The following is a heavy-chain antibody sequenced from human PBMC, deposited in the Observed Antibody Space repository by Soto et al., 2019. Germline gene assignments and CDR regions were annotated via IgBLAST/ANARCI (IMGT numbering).Heavy chain of an antibody. CDR3: GRATSSHSWSPIDY. V-gene: IGHV3-9*01. CDR1: GFTFDDYA. D-gene: IGHD3-3*01. Sequence: EVQLVESGGGLVEPGTSLRLSCAASGFTFDDYAMHWVRQIPGKGLQWVSGISWSTSSIGYGASLRGRFIISRDNDNNSLYLQMNGLAPEHPSLYHCGRATSSHSWSPIDYWGHGTMVTAAS. J-gene: IGHJ4*01. CDR2: ISWSTSSI.